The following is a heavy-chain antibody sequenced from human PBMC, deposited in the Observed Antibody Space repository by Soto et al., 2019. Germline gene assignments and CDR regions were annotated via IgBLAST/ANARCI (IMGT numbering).Heavy chain of an antibody. CDR2: IYYSGST. Sequence: SETLSLTCTVSGGSISSSSYYWGWIRQPPGKGLEWIGSIYYSGSTYYNPSLKSRVTISVDTSKNQFSLKLSSVTAADTAVYYCASGIAVTTLRGSAFDIWGQGTMVTVSS. CDR3: ASGIAVTTLRGSAFDI. D-gene: IGHD4-17*01. V-gene: IGHV4-39*01. CDR1: GGSISSSSYY. J-gene: IGHJ3*02.